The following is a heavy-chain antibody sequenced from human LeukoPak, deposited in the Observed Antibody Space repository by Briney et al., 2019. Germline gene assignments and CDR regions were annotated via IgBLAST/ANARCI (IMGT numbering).Heavy chain of an antibody. V-gene: IGHV3-48*01. CDR3: ARGIHDYSNYADY. CDR2: ISSSSSTI. J-gene: IGHJ4*02. CDR1: GFTFSSYS. D-gene: IGHD4-11*01. Sequence: PGGSLRLSCAASGFTFSSYSMNWVRQAPGKGLEWVSYISSSSSTIYYADSVKGRFTISRDNAKNSLYLQMNSLRAEDTAVYYCARGIHDYSNYADYWGQGTLVTVSS.